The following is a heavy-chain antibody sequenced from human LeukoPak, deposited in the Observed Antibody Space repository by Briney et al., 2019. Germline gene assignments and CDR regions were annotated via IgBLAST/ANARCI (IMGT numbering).Heavy chain of an antibody. J-gene: IGHJ6*02. CDR1: GGTFSSYA. V-gene: IGHV1-69*01. Sequence: GSPVKVSCKASGGTFSSYAISWVRQAPGQGLEWMGGIIPIFGTANYAQKFQGRVTITADESTSTAYMELSSLRSEDTAVYYCAHTGIAAAGMYYYYYGMDVWGQGTTVTVSS. CDR2: IIPIFGTA. CDR3: AHTGIAAAGMYYYYYGMDV. D-gene: IGHD6-13*01.